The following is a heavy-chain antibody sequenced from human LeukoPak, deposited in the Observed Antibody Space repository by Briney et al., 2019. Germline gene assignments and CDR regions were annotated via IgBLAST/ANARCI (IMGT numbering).Heavy chain of an antibody. CDR1: GYTLTELS. D-gene: IGHD3-10*01. Sequence: GASVKVSCKVSGYTLTELSMHWVRQAPGKGLEWMGGFDPEDGEAIYAQKFQGRVTMTEDTSTDTAYMELSSLRSEDTAVYYCATARVNSVGNVWFDPWGQGTLVTVSS. CDR3: ATARVNSVGNVWFDP. CDR2: FDPEDGEA. J-gene: IGHJ5*02. V-gene: IGHV1-24*01.